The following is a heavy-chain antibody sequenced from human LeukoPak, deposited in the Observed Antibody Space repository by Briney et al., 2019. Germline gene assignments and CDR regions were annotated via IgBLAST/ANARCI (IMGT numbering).Heavy chain of an antibody. CDR1: GFTFSSYA. Sequence: GGSLRLSCAASGFTFSSYAMSWVRQAPGKGLEWVSAISGSGGSTYYADSVKGRFTISRDNSKNTLYLQMNSLRAEDTAVYYCAKDFAKIFGVVSNAFDIWGQGTMVTVSS. D-gene: IGHD3-3*01. CDR3: AKDFAKIFGVVSNAFDI. CDR2: ISGSGGST. V-gene: IGHV3-23*01. J-gene: IGHJ3*02.